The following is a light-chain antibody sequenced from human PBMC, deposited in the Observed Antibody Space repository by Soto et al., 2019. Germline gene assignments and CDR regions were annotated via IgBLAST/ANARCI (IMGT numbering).Light chain of an antibody. V-gene: IGKV3-20*01. J-gene: IGKJ4*01. CDR1: QSVSSIY. CDR3: QHYGSSLLT. Sequence: EIVLTQSPGTLSLSPGERATLSCRASQSVSSIYLAWYQQKSGLAPRLLIYGAFNRATGIPDRFSGSGSGTDFTLTISRLDPEDFAVYYCQHYGSSLLTFGGGTKVDIK. CDR2: GAF.